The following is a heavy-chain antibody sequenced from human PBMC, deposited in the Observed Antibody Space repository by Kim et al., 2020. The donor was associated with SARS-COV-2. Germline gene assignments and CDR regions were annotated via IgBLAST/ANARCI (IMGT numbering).Heavy chain of an antibody. V-gene: IGHV4-59*01. Sequence: YNASRKRRVTISLDTSKNRFTLKLSSVTAADTAVYYCARETITIGDAFDIWGQGTMVTVSS. J-gene: IGHJ3*02. D-gene: IGHD3-10*01. CDR3: ARETITIGDAFDI.